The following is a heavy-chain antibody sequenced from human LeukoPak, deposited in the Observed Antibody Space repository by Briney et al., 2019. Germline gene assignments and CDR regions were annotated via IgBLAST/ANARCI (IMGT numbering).Heavy chain of an antibody. V-gene: IGHV3-15*01. CDR3: TTDSYYYDSSGYYSDAFDI. CDR1: GFTFSNAW. CDR2: IKSKTDGGTT. D-gene: IGHD3-22*01. J-gene: IGHJ3*02. Sequence: GGSLRLSCAASGFTFSNAWMSWVRQAPGKGGEGVGRIKSKTDGGTTDYAAPVKGRFTISRDDSKNTLYLQMNSLKTEDTAVYYCTTDSYYYDSSGYYSDAFDIWGQGTMVTVSS.